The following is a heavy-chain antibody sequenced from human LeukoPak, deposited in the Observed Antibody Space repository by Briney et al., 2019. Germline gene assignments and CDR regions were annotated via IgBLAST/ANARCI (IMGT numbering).Heavy chain of an antibody. D-gene: IGHD2-21*02. CDR3: ARLNCGGDCYSDNWFDP. CDR1: GFTFSDYY. V-gene: IGHV3-11*01. Sequence: NAGGSLRLSCAASGFTFSDYYMSWIRQAPGKGLEWVSYISSSGSTIYYADSVKGRFTISRDNAKNSLYLQMNSLRAEDTAVYYCARLNCGGDCYSDNWFDPWGQGTLVTVSS. J-gene: IGHJ5*02. CDR2: ISSSGSTI.